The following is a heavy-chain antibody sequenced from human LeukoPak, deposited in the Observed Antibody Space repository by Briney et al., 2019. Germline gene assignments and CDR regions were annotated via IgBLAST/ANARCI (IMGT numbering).Heavy chain of an antibody. Sequence: PSETLSLTCAVYGGSFSGYYWSWIRQPPGKGLEWTGEINHSGSTNYNPSLKSRVTISVDTSKNQFSLKLSSVTAADTAVYYCAREGYDSSEDAFDIWGQGTMVTVSS. CDR3: AREGYDSSEDAFDI. V-gene: IGHV4-34*01. CDR2: INHSGST. CDR1: GGSFSGYY. J-gene: IGHJ3*02. D-gene: IGHD3-22*01.